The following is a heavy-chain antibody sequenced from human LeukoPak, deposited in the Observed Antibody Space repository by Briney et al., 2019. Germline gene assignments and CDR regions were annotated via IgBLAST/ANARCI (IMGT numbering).Heavy chain of an antibody. J-gene: IGHJ4*02. Sequence: PGGSLRLSCAASGFTFSGSAMHWVRQAPGKGLEWVALISKDGTNDYYADSVKGRFTISRDNSKNTLYLQMNSLISEDTAVYYCARSTLGTMTRLGDYWGQGTLVTVSS. V-gene: IGHV3-30-3*01. D-gene: IGHD1-1*01. CDR1: GFTFSGSA. CDR2: ISKDGTND. CDR3: ARSTLGTMTRLGDY.